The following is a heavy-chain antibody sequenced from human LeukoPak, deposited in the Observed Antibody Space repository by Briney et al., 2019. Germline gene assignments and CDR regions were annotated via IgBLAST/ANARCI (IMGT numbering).Heavy chain of an antibody. V-gene: IGHV3-43*01. CDR3: AKAAPYYDILTGYPDY. D-gene: IGHD3-9*01. CDR1: GFTFDDYT. J-gene: IGHJ4*02. Sequence: GSLRLSCAASGFTFDDYTMHWVRHAPGKGLEWVSLISWDGGSTYYADSVKGRFTISRDNSKNSLYLQMNSLRTEDTALYYCAKAAPYYDILTGYPDYWGQGTLVTVSS. CDR2: ISWDGGST.